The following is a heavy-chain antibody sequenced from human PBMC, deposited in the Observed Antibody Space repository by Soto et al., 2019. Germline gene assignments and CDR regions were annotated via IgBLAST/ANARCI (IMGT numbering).Heavy chain of an antibody. CDR2: ISGSGGST. J-gene: IGHJ4*02. V-gene: IGHV3-23*01. Sequence: GGSLRLSCTASGFTFSNCAMNWVRQAPGKGLEWVSAISGSGGSTYYADSVKGRFTISRDNSKNTVSLQMNSLTAEDTAVYFCAKMSLWXGELFPYYFDYWGQGTLVTVSS. D-gene: IGHD3-10*01. CDR1: GFTFSNCA. CDR3: AKMSLWXGELFPYYFDY.